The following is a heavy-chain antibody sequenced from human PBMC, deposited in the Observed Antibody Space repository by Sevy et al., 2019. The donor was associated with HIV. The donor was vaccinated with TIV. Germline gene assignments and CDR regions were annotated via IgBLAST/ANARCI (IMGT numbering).Heavy chain of an antibody. Sequence: GGSLRLSCAASGFTFSSYSMNWVRQAPGKGLEWVSSISSSSSSYIYYADSVKGRFTISRDNAKNSLYLQMNSLRAEDTAVYYCAKSIAAAGTYQGNYYYYGMDVWGQGTTVTVSS. J-gene: IGHJ6*02. CDR2: ISSSSSSYI. CDR3: AKSIAAAGTYQGNYYYYGMDV. V-gene: IGHV3-21*01. CDR1: GFTFSSYS. D-gene: IGHD6-13*01.